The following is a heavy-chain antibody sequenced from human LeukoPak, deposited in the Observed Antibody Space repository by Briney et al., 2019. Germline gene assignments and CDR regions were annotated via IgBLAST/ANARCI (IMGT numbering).Heavy chain of an antibody. CDR3: ARDRIPAGCSSTSCYPKNYFDY. V-gene: IGHV1-69*13. Sequence: VASVKVSCKASGGTFSSYAISWVRQAPGQGLEWMGGIIPIFGTANYAQKFQGRVTITADESTSTAYMELSSLRSEDTAVYYCARDRIPAGCSSTSCYPKNYFDYWGQGTLVTVSS. J-gene: IGHJ4*02. CDR1: GGTFSSYA. D-gene: IGHD2-2*01. CDR2: IIPIFGTA.